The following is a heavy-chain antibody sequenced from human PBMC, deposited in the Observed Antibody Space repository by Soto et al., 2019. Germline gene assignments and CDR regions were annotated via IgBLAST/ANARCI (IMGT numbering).Heavy chain of an antibody. CDR2: IKEDGSDK. V-gene: IGHV3-7*01. CDR1: GFTFSTYW. D-gene: IGHD3-10*01. J-gene: IGHJ4*02. CDR3: ATGHLTGRDY. Sequence: EVQLVESGGDLVQPGGSLRLSCAASGFTFSTYWMTWVRQAPGKGLEWVANIKEDGSDKYYVDSLKGRFTISRDNAKDSLFLQMDSLRAEDTAVYFCATGHLTGRDYWGQGTLVTVSS.